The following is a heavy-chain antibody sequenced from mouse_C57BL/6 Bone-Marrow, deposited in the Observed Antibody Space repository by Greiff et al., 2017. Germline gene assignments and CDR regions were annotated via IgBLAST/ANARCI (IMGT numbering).Heavy chain of an antibody. CDR1: GYTFTSYW. V-gene: IGHV1-69*01. J-gene: IGHJ2*01. CDR2: IDPSDSYT. Sequence: QVQLQQPGAELVMPGASVKLSCKASGYTFTSYWMHWVKQRPGQGLEWIGEIDPSDSYTNYNQKFKGKSTLTVDKSSSTAYMQLSSLTSEDSAVYYCARDGYDAVDYWGQGTTRTVSS. CDR3: ARDGYDAVDY. D-gene: IGHD2-2*01.